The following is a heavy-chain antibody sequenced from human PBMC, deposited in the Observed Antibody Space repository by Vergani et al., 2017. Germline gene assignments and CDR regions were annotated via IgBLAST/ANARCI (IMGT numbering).Heavy chain of an antibody. V-gene: IGHV4-39*01. CDR3: ARGELFRCSSTSCSNYYYYGMDV. CDR2: IYYSGST. CDR1: GGSISSSSYY. Sequence: QLQLQESGPGLVKPSETLSLTCTVSGGSISSSSYYWGWIRQPPGKGLEWIGSIYYSGSTYYNPSLKSRVTISVDTSKNQFSLKLSSVTAADTAVYYCARGELFRCSSTSCSNYYYYGMDVWGQGTTVTVSS. J-gene: IGHJ6*02. D-gene: IGHD2-2*01.